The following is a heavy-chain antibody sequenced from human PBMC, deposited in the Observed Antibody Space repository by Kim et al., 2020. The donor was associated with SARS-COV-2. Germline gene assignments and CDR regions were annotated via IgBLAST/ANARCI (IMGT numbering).Heavy chain of an antibody. D-gene: IGHD6-13*01. CDR2: INHSGST. CDR1: GGSFSGYY. V-gene: IGHV4-34*01. CDR3: AAAGPYYFDY. J-gene: IGHJ4*02. Sequence: SETLSLTCAVYGGSFSGYYWSWIRQPPGKGLEWIGEINHSGSTNYNPSLKSRVTISVDTSKNQFSLKLSSVTAADTAVYYCAAAGPYYFDYWGQGTLVTV.